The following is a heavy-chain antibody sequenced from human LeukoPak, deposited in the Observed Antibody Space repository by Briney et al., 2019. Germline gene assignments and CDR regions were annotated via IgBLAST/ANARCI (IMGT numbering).Heavy chain of an antibody. CDR2: IYYSGST. D-gene: IGHD2-15*01. J-gene: IGHJ6*03. V-gene: IGHV4-59*12. CDR1: GGSISSYY. Sequence: SETLSLTCTVSGGSISSYYWSWIRQPPGKGLEWIGYIYYSGSTNYNPSLKSRVTISVDTSKNQFSLKLSSVTAADTAVYYCARGRRYCSGGSCYYYYYYYMDVWGKGTTVTVSS. CDR3: ARGRRYCSGGSCYYYYYYYMDV.